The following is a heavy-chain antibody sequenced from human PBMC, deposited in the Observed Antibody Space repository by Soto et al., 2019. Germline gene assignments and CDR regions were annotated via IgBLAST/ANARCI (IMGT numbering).Heavy chain of an antibody. CDR2: ISAYNGNT. J-gene: IGHJ4*02. D-gene: IGHD2-2*01. V-gene: IGHV1-18*01. CDR1: GYTFTSYG. Sequence: ASVKVSCKASGYTFTSYGISWVRQAPGQGLEWMGWISAYNGNTNYAQKLQGRVTMTTDTSTSTAYMELRSLRSDDTAVYYCARDREYCSSTSCPSGEDYWGQGTLVTVSS. CDR3: ARDREYCSSTSCPSGEDY.